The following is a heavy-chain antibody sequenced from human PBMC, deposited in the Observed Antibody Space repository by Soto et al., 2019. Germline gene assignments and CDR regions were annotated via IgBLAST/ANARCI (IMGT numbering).Heavy chain of an antibody. CDR3: ARWDHDYGYLDV. Sequence: PSQTLSLTCDISGDSVSSNSGAWTWIRQSPSRGLEWLGRTYYRSKWYNEYGLSVKSRITINADTCKNQFSLQLNSVTPEDAAVYYCARWDHDYGYLDVWGLGTTVTVSS. J-gene: IGHJ6*02. CDR1: GDSVSSNSGA. CDR2: TYYRSKWYN. D-gene: IGHD4-17*01. V-gene: IGHV6-1*01.